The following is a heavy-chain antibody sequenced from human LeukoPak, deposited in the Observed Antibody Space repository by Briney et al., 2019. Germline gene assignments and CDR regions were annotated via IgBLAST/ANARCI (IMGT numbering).Heavy chain of an antibody. CDR2: IYRDGDT. D-gene: IGHD2-15*01. Sequence: PGGSLRLSCAASGFTVSSNYMSWVRQAPGKGLEWVSLIYRDGDTYYADSVKGRFTISRHNSKNTLYLQMSSLRAEDTAVYFCVRGYSFGPYGMDVWGQGTTVTVSS. J-gene: IGHJ6*02. CDR3: VRGYSFGPYGMDV. V-gene: IGHV3-53*04. CDR1: GFTVSSNY.